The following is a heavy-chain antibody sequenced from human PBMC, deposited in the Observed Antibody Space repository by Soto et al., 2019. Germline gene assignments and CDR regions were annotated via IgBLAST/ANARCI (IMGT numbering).Heavy chain of an antibody. CDR3: AIHEGYCSSTSCRNWFDP. CDR1: GGSISSSSYY. D-gene: IGHD2-2*01. V-gene: IGHV4-39*01. CDR2: IYYSGST. Sequence: PSETLSLTCTVSGGSISSSSYYWGWIRQPPGKGLEWIGSIYYSGSTYYNPSLKSRVTISVDTSKNQFSLKLSSVTAADTAVYYCAIHEGYCSSTSCRNWFDPWGQGTLVTVSS. J-gene: IGHJ5*02.